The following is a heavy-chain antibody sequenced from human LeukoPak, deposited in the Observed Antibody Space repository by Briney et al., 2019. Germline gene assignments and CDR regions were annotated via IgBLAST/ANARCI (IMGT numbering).Heavy chain of an antibody. J-gene: IGHJ4*02. Sequence: GGSLRLSCAASGFTFSSYAMSWVRQAPGKGLEWVSAISGSGGSTYYADSVKGRFTISRDNSKNTLYLQMNSLRAEDTAVYYCARSPGYSSSWYNYYFDYWGQGTLVTVSS. CDR3: ARSPGYSSSWYNYYFDY. V-gene: IGHV3-23*01. CDR2: ISGSGGST. CDR1: GFTFSSYA. D-gene: IGHD6-13*01.